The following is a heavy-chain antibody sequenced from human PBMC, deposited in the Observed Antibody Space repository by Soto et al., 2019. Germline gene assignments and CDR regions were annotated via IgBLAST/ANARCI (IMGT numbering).Heavy chain of an antibody. D-gene: IGHD4-4*01. Sequence: SETLSLTCAVYGGSFSGYYWSWIRQPPGKGLEWIGEINHSGSTNYNPSPKSRVTISVDTSKNQFSLKLSSVTAADTAVYYCARSLTTVHKYYYYYMDVWGKGTTVTVSS. V-gene: IGHV4-34*01. CDR2: INHSGST. CDR1: GGSFSGYY. CDR3: ARSLTTVHKYYYYYMDV. J-gene: IGHJ6*03.